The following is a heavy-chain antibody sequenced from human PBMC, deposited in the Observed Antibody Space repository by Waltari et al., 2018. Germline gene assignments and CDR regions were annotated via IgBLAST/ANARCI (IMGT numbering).Heavy chain of an antibody. CDR1: GYSINSDFY. V-gene: IGHV4-38-2*02. CDR3: AGLRGFNYAFEP. J-gene: IGHJ5*02. Sequence: QVQLQESGPGLVKPSGTLSLTCRVSGYSINSDFYWGWIRQPPGKGLEWIATVYHRESTYYNPSLMSRLTLSVDTSNNQFSLNLRSVTAADTAVYYCAGLRGFNYAFEPWGRGALVTVSS. CDR2: VYHREST. D-gene: IGHD5-18*01.